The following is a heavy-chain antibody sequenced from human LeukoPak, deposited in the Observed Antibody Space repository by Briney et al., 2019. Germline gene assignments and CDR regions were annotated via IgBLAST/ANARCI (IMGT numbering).Heavy chain of an antibody. CDR1: GGTFSSYA. CDR3: ARDQLLWFGELFRERAFDI. D-gene: IGHD3-10*01. CDR2: IIPILGIA. J-gene: IGHJ3*02. Sequence: SVKVSCKASGGTFSSYAISWVRQAPGQGLEWMGRIIPILGIANYAQKFQGRVTITADKSTSTAYMELSSLRSEDTAVYYCARDQLLWFGELFRERAFDIWGQGTMVTVSS. V-gene: IGHV1-69*04.